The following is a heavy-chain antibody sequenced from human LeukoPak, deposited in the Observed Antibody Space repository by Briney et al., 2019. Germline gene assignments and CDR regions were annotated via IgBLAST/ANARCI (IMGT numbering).Heavy chain of an antibody. CDR3: AREYCSGAGCYSGTGGFDY. J-gene: IGHJ4*02. CDR2: ISYDGSYT. CDR1: GFTFRSYG. V-gene: IGHV3-30*03. D-gene: IGHD2-15*01. Sequence: PGRSLRLSCAASGFTFRSYGMHWVRQAPGKGLEWVAVISYDGSYTYYADSVKGRFTISRDSSKNTLYLRMNSLRAEDTAVYYCAREYCSGAGCYSGTGGFDYWGQGSLVTVSS.